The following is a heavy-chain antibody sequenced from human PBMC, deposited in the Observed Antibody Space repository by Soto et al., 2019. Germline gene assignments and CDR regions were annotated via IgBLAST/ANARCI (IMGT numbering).Heavy chain of an antibody. CDR3: AREDDPPHYYFDY. D-gene: IGHD1-1*01. V-gene: IGHV3-30-3*01. CDR1: GFTFSSYA. Sequence: GGSLRLSCAASGFTFSSYAMHWVRQAPGKGLEWVAVISYDGSNKYYADSVKGRFTISRDNSKNTLYLQMNSLRAEDTAVYYCAREDDPPHYYFDYWGQGTLVTVSS. CDR2: ISYDGSNK. J-gene: IGHJ4*02.